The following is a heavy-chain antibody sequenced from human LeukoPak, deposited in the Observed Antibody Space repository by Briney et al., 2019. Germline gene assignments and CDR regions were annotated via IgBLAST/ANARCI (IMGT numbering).Heavy chain of an antibody. CDR3: ARHTWQWLPSDD. CDR2: INHGGST. V-gene: IGHV4-34*01. Sequence: SETLSLTCAVYGGSFSGDFWSWIRKSPGKGLELIGEINHGGSTTYNPSLQRRVTMSVDTSTNQISLKLTSVTAADTAIYYCARHTWQWLPSDDWRQATQVTISS. J-gene: IGHJ4*02. CDR1: GGSFSGDF. D-gene: IGHD5-12*01.